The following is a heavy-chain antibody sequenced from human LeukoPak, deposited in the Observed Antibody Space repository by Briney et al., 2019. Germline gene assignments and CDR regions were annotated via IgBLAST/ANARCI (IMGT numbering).Heavy chain of an antibody. Sequence: SETLSLTCTVSGGSISSSSYYWGWIRQPPGKGLEWIGSIYYSGSTYYNPSLKSRVTISVDTSKNQFSLKLSSVTAADTAVYYCARAYGSGSQTIFDYWGQGTLVTVSS. CDR1: GGSISSSSYY. CDR2: IYYSGST. D-gene: IGHD3-10*01. CDR3: ARAYGSGSQTIFDY. J-gene: IGHJ4*02. V-gene: IGHV4-39*07.